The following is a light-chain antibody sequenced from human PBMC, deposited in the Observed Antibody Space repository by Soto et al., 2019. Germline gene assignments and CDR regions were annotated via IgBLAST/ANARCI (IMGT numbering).Light chain of an antibody. CDR2: DAS. J-gene: IGKJ4*01. V-gene: IGKV3-11*01. CDR3: QQRSNWPLT. CDR1: QSVSNY. Sequence: EIVLTQSPGTLSLSPWERATLSCRASQSVSNYLAWYQQKPGQAPRLLIYDASNRATGIPARFSGSGSGTDFTLTISSLEPEDFAVYYCQQRSNWPLTFGGGTKVEIK.